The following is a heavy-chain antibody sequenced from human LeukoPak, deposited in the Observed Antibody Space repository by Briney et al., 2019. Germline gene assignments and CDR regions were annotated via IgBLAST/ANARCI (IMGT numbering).Heavy chain of an antibody. D-gene: IGHD6-13*01. Sequence: GTSLRLSCTGSGFLFSSYVMHWVRQAPGKGLEWVAAISHDETYKYYADSLRGRVTISRDNSKNTLYLQMNSLRAEDTAVYYCAKALAAAVSWFDPWGQGTLVTVSS. CDR1: GFLFSSYV. CDR2: ISHDETYK. V-gene: IGHV3-33*06. J-gene: IGHJ5*02. CDR3: AKALAAAVSWFDP.